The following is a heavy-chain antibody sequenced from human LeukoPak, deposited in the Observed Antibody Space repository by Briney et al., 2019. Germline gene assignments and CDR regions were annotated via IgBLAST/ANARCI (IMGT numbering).Heavy chain of an antibody. J-gene: IGHJ6*03. Sequence: SETLSLTCTVSGGSISSGSYYWSWIRQPAVKGLEWIGRIYTSGSTNYNPSLKSRVTISVDTSKNQFSLKLSSVTAADTAVYYCARDRGVRTYYYMDVWGKGTTVTVSS. CDR2: IYTSGST. CDR1: GGSISSGSYY. D-gene: IGHD3-10*01. CDR3: ARDRGVRTYYYMDV. V-gene: IGHV4-61*02.